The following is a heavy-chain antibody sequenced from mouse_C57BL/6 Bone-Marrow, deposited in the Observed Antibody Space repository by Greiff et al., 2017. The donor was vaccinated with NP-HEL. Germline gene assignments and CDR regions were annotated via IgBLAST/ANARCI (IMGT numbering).Heavy chain of an antibody. CDR2: IYPGSGNT. D-gene: IGHD1-1*01. V-gene: IGHV1-66*01. Sequence: QVQLQQSGPELVKPGASVKISCKASGYSFTSFYIHWVKQRPGQGLEWIGWIYPGSGNTKYNEKFKGKATLTADTSSSTAYMQLSSLTSEDSAVYYCARSGYYGSSLYYYAMDYWGQGTSVTVSS. CDR1: GYSFTSFY. CDR3: ARSGYYGSSLYYYAMDY. J-gene: IGHJ4*01.